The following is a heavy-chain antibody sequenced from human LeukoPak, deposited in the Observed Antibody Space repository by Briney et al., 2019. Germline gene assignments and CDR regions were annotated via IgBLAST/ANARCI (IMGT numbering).Heavy chain of an antibody. CDR2: TYYRSKWYN. V-gene: IGHV6-1*01. Sequence: SQTLSVTCAISGDSVSSNSAAWNWIRQSPSRGLEWLGRTYYRSKWYNDYAVSVKSRITINPDTSKNQFSLQLNSVTPEDTAVYYCAREVGGYCSGGSCYSVDQGFDPWGQGTLVTVSS. CDR3: AREVGGYCSGGSCYSVDQGFDP. D-gene: IGHD2-15*01. CDR1: GDSVSSNSAA. J-gene: IGHJ5*02.